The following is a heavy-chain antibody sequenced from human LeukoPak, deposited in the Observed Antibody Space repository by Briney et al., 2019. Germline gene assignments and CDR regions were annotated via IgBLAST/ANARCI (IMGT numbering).Heavy chain of an antibody. D-gene: IGHD3-10*01. CDR1: GFTFSSYS. Sequence: PGGSLRLSCAASGFTFSSYSMNWVRQAPGKGLEWVSYISSSSSTIYYADSVKGRFTISRDNAKNSLYLQMNSLRAEDTAVYYCARDPWFGDPHPGAAFDIWGQGTMVTVSS. V-gene: IGHV3-48*01. CDR3: ARDPWFGDPHPGAAFDI. CDR2: ISSSSSTI. J-gene: IGHJ3*02.